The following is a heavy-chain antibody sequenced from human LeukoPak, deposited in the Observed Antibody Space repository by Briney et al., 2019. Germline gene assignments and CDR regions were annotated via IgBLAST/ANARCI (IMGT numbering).Heavy chain of an antibody. J-gene: IGHJ3*01. V-gene: IGHV3-23*01. CDR1: GLTFSSYA. CDR3: VKETVGVVAAAPDSFDF. CDR2: ISGSGGST. Sequence: GGSLRLSCAASGLTFSSYAMSWGRQAPGKGLKWGSGISGSGGSTHNADSVTDRFTISRDTSNNTLYLPIYSLRAEDTAVYYCVKETVGVVAAAPDSFDFWGQGTMVTVSS. D-gene: IGHD2-15*01.